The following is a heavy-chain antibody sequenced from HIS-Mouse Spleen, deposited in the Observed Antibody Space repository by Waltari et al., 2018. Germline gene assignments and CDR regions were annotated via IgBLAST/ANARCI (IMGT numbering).Heavy chain of an antibody. CDR2: IYYSGST. V-gene: IGHV4-39*05. Sequence: RKGQEQGGGRGKRGEKASLTCTVSGGASSSSSYYWGWIRQPPGKGLEWIGSIYYSGSTYYNPSLKSRLPLSLSPSPHPFSLTLSSVPAADTALSSSALSLPSLLLSSSSSFSLWGRGTLVTVSS. CDR3: ALSLPSLLLSSSSSFSL. CDR1: GGASSSSSYY. J-gene: IGHJ2*01.